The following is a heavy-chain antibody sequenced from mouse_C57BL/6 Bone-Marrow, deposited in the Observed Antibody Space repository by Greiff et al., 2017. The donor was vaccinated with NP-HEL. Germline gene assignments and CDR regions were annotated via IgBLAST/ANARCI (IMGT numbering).Heavy chain of an antibody. CDR1: GFTFNTYA. CDR3: VRDGYAMDY. Sequence: EVMLVESGGGLVQPKGSLKLSCAASGFTFNTYAMHWVRQAPGKGLEWVGRIRSKSSNYATYYADSVKDRFTISRDDSQSMLYLQMNNLKAEDTAMYYCVRDGYAMDYWGQGTSVTVSS. J-gene: IGHJ4*01. CDR2: IRSKSSNYAT. V-gene: IGHV10-3*01.